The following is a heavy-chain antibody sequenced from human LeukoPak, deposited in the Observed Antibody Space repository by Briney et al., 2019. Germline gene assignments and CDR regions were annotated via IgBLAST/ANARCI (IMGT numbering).Heavy chain of an antibody. CDR2: ITGNGVNT. J-gene: IGHJ4*02. CDR3: AKSYCGGDCG. CDR1: GLPFSSYG. V-gene: IGHV3-23*01. D-gene: IGHD2-21*02. Sequence: GGSLRLSCAVSGLPFSSYGMTWVRQAPGKGLEWVAGITGNGVNTYYADSVKGRFTISRDNSKSTLSLQMKRLRVEDTAVYYCAKSYCGGDCGWGPGTLVTVSS.